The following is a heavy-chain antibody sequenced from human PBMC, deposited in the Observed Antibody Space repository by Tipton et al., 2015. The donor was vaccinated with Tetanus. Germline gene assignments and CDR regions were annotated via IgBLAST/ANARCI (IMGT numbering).Heavy chain of an antibody. CDR2: IKGKTDGGTT. D-gene: IGHD1-20*01. CDR1: GFTFKDAW. Sequence: SLRLSCAASGFTFKDAWMNWVRQAPGKGLEWVGRIKGKTDGGTTDYAAPVKGRFAISRDDSKNTLYLQMNSLKTEDTAVYYCAFRTNWRFSRGFDCWGQGILVTVSS. J-gene: IGHJ4*02. V-gene: IGHV3-15*01. CDR3: AFRTNWRFSRGFDC.